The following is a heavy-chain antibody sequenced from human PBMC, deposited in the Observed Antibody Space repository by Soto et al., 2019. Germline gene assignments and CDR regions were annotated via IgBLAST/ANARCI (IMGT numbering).Heavy chain of an antibody. V-gene: IGHV3-30-3*01. Sequence: GGSLRLSCAASGFTFSSYAMKWVRQAPGKGLEWVAVISFDGSNKYYADSVKGRFTISRDNSKNTLYLQMNSLRAEDTAVYFCARGPRSLTRFDYWGQGTLVTVST. CDR2: ISFDGSNK. J-gene: IGHJ4*02. D-gene: IGHD2-15*01. CDR3: ARGPRSLTRFDY. CDR1: GFTFSSYA.